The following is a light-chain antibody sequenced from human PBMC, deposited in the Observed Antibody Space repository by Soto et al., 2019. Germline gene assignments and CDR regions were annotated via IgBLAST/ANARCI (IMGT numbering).Light chain of an antibody. CDR1: QTISSW. CDR3: QHYNIYLEA. CDR2: KAS. Sequence: DIQMTQSPSTLSRSAEDIVTITSRASQTISSWLAWYQQKPGKAPKLLIYKASTLKSGVPSRFSGSGSGTEFTLTISSLQPDDFATYYCQHYNIYLEAFGQGTKVDI. V-gene: IGKV1-5*03. J-gene: IGKJ1*01.